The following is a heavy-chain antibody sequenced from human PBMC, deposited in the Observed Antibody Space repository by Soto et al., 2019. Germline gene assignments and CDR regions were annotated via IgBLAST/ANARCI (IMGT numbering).Heavy chain of an antibody. V-gene: IGHV1-69*13. D-gene: IGHD1-26*01. CDR2: IIPIFGTA. CDR3: ARAIVGPTTTGWLDP. J-gene: IGHJ5*02. CDR1: GGTFSRYA. Sequence: SVKVSCKASGGTFSRYAISWVRQAPGQGLEWMGGIIPIFGTANYAQKFQGRVTITADESTSTAYMELSSLRFEDTAVYYCARAIVGPTTTGWLDPCGEGTMVTVSA.